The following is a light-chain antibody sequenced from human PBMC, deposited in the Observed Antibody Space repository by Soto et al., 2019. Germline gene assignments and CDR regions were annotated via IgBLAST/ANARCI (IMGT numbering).Light chain of an antibody. Sequence: QSALTQPASVSGSPGQSITISCTGTSSDVGGYNYVSWYQQHPGKAPTLMIYDVSNRPSGVSNRFSGSKSGNTASLTISGLQDEDEADYYCSSYTSSSSVVFGGGTKLTVL. CDR3: SSYTSSSSVV. J-gene: IGLJ2*01. V-gene: IGLV2-14*01. CDR1: SSDVGGYNY. CDR2: DVS.